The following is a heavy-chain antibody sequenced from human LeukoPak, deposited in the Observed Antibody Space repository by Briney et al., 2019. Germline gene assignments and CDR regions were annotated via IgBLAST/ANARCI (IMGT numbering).Heavy chain of an antibody. CDR3: AKVNTYGLHYYFDY. V-gene: IGHV3-23*01. D-gene: IGHD5-18*01. CDR2: ISGSGGST. CDR1: GFTFSSYG. Sequence: PGGSLRLSCAASGFTFSSYGMSWVRQAPGKGLEWVSAISGSGGSTYYADSVKGRFTISRDNSKDTLYLHVNSLRAEDTAVYYCAKVNTYGLHYYFDYWGQGTLVTVPS. J-gene: IGHJ4*02.